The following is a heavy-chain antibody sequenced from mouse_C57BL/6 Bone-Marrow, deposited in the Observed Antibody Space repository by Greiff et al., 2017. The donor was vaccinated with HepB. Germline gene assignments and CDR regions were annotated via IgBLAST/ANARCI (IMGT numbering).Heavy chain of an antibody. J-gene: IGHJ1*03. V-gene: IGHV1-15*01. CDR2: IDPETGGT. Sequence: VQLQQSGAELVRPGASVTLSCKASGYTFTDYEMHWVKQTPVHGLEWIGAIDPETGGTAYNQKFKGKAILTADKSSSTAYMELRSLTSEDSAVYYCRTGTRWYFDVWGTGTTVTVSS. CDR1: GYTFTDYE. CDR3: RTGTRWYFDV. D-gene: IGHD4-1*01.